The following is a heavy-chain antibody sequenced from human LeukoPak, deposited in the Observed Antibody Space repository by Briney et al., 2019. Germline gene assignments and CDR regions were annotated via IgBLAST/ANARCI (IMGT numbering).Heavy chain of an antibody. J-gene: IGHJ4*02. CDR1: GFTFSSYD. CDR2: IGTAGDT. D-gene: IGHD2-15*01. Sequence: PGGSLRLSCAASGFTFSSYDMHWVRQATGKGLEWVSAIGTAGDTYYPGSVKGRFTISRENAKNSLYLQVNSLRAGDTAVYYCARVPRYCSGGSCYDYWGQGTLVTVSS. V-gene: IGHV3-13*01. CDR3: ARVPRYCSGGSCYDY.